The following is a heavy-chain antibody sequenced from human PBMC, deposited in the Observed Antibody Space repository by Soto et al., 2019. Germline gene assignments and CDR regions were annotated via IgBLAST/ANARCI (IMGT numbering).Heavy chain of an antibody. J-gene: IGHJ6*02. Sequence: QVQLVESGGGVVQPGRSLRLSCAASGFTFSSYGMHWVRQAPGKGLEWVAVIWYDGSNKYYADSVKGRFTISRDNSKNTLYLQMNSLRAEDTAVYYCARKTYSSSWLYYYGMDVWGQGTTVTVSS. V-gene: IGHV3-33*01. CDR1: GFTFSSYG. D-gene: IGHD6-13*01. CDR3: ARKTYSSSWLYYYGMDV. CDR2: IWYDGSNK.